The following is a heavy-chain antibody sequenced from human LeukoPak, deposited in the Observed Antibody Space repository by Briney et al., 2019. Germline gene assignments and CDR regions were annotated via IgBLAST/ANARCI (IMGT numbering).Heavy chain of an antibody. D-gene: IGHD5-24*01. CDR2: IYYSGST. V-gene: IGHV4-39*07. J-gene: IGHJ5*02. CDR3: VRGEMATTLDWFDP. Sequence: SETLSLTCTVSGGSISSHYWGWIRQPPGKGLEWIGSIYYSGSTYYNPSLKSRVTISVDTSKNQFSLKLSSVTAADTAVYYCVRGEMATTLDWFDPWGQGTLVTVSS. CDR1: GGSISSHY.